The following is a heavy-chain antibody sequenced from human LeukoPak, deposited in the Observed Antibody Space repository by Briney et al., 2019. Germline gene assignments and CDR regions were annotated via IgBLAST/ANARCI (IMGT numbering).Heavy chain of an antibody. CDR1: GFTFSSYA. V-gene: IGHV3-30-3*01. J-gene: IGHJ4*02. CDR3: ARDHRRYYFDY. D-gene: IGHD1-14*01. Sequence: GGSLRLSCAASGFTFSSYAVTWVRQAPGKGLEWVAVVSYDGSNKYYADSVEGRFTISRDNSKNTLYLQMNSLRAEDTAVYYCARDHRRYYFDYWGQGTLVTVSS. CDR2: VSYDGSNK.